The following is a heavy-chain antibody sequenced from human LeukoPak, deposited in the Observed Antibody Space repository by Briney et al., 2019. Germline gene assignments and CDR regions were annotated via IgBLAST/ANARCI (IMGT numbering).Heavy chain of an antibody. CDR2: VNPNTGGT. J-gene: IGHJ3*02. Sequence: GASVKVSCKASGYTFSDYAIHWVRQAPGQGLEWMGWVNPNTGGTSYAQKFQGRVTMTRDTSISTAYMQLNRLTSDDTAVYYCARATYPRDAFDIWGQGTMVTVSS. CDR3: ARATYPRDAFDI. CDR1: GYTFSDYA. V-gene: IGHV1-2*02.